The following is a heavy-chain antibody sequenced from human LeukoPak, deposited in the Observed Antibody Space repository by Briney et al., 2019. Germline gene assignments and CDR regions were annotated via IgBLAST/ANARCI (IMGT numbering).Heavy chain of an antibody. D-gene: IGHD4-17*01. CDR3: ARDLLPTVTTGTFDY. CDR2: ISSSSSYI. CDR1: GFTFSSYS. V-gene: IGHV3-21*01. J-gene: IGHJ4*02. Sequence: GGSRRLSCAASGFTFSSYSMNWVHQVPGKGLDWSSSISSSSSYIYYADSVKGRFTISRDNAKNSLYLQMNSLRAEDTAVYYCARDLLPTVTTGTFDYWGQGTLVTVSS.